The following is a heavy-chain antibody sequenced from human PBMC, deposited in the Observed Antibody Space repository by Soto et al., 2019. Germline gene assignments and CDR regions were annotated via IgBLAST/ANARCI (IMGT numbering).Heavy chain of an antibody. V-gene: IGHV3-48*01. Sequence: EVQLVESGGGLVQPGGSLRLSCAASGFTFSSYSMNWVRQAPGTGLEWVSYISSSSSTIYYAYSVKGPFTISRDNAKNSLYLQMNSLRGEDTAVYYCARDGGFESSSPGPWAFDIWGQGTMVTVSS. J-gene: IGHJ3*02. CDR2: ISSSSSTI. D-gene: IGHD6-6*01. CDR3: ARDGGFESSSPGPWAFDI. CDR1: GFTFSSYS.